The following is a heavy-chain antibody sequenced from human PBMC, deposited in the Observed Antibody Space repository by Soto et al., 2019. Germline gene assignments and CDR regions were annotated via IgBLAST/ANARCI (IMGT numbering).Heavy chain of an antibody. CDR3: ARHGFYGDYASNYFDP. CDR2: IYPGDSDS. V-gene: IGHV5-51*01. Sequence: PGESLKISFEGFGYNFATYWIAWVRQIPVKGLEYMGIIYPGDSDSRYSPSFQGQVTFSADKSISTAYMQWSSLKASDTAMYYCARHGFYGDYASNYFDPWGQGTLVTVSS. J-gene: IGHJ5*02. D-gene: IGHD4-17*01. CDR1: GYNFATYW.